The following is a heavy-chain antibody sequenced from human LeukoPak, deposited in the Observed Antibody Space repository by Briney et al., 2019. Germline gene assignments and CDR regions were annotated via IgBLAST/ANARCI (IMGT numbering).Heavy chain of an antibody. CDR3: ARVRPTYYYGSGSYPFDY. D-gene: IGHD3-10*01. CDR1: GYTFTGYY. Sequence: GASVKVSCKASGYTFTGYYMHWVRQAPGQGLERRGWINPNSGGTNYAQKFQGRVTMTRDTSISTAYMELSRLRSDDTAVYYCARVRPTYYYGSGSYPFDYWGQGTLVTVSS. V-gene: IGHV1-2*02. J-gene: IGHJ4*02. CDR2: INPNSGGT.